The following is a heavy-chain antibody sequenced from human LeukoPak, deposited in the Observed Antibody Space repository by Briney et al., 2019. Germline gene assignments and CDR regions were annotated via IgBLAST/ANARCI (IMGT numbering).Heavy chain of an antibody. CDR2: IIPIFGTA. CDR1: GGTFSSYA. J-gene: IGHJ4*02. CDR3: ARDREATYESSGYYDY. Sequence: SVKVSCKASGGTFSSYAISWVRQAPGQGLEWMGGIIPIFGTASYAQKFQGRVTITTVESTSTAYLELSSLRSVTTAVYYCARDREATYESSGYYDYWGQGTLVTVSS. V-gene: IGHV1-69*05. D-gene: IGHD3-22*01.